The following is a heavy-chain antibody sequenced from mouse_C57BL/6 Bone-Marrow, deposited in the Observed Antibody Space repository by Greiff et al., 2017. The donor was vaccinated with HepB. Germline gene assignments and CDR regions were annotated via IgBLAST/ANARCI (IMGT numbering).Heavy chain of an antibody. CDR1: GYSFTDYN. D-gene: IGHD1-1*01. CDR2: INPNYGTT. CDR3: ARANYYGSSYYFDY. J-gene: IGHJ2*01. V-gene: IGHV1-39*01. Sequence: VQLQQSGPELVKPGASVKISCKASGYSFTDYNMNWVKQSNGKSLEWIGVINPNYGTTSYNQKFKGKATLTEDTASSTAYMQLSSLTSEYSAVYFCARANYYGSSYYFDYWGQGTTLTVSS.